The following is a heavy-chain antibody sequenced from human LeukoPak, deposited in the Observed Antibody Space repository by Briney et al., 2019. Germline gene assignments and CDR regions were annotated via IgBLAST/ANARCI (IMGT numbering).Heavy chain of an antibody. CDR1: GYSFTTSW. Sequence: GESLKISCKGSGYSFTTSWIGWVRQMPGKGLEWMGIIYPGDSDTRHSPSFQGQVTISVDKSISTAYLQWSSLKASDTAMYYCAKLSGSYIGAEYFHHWGQGTLVTVSS. V-gene: IGHV5-51*01. D-gene: IGHD1-26*01. CDR2: IYPGDSDT. J-gene: IGHJ1*01. CDR3: AKLSGSYIGAEYFHH.